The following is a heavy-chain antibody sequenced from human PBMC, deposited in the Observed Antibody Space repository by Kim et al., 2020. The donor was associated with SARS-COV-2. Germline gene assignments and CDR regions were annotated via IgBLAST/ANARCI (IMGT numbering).Heavy chain of an antibody. J-gene: IGHJ6*02. CDR1: GGTFSSYA. V-gene: IGHV1-69*13. CDR2: IIPIFGTA. Sequence: SVKVSCKASGGTFSSYAISWVRQAPGQGLEWMGGIIPIFGTANYAQKFQGRVTNTADESTSTAYMELSSLRSEDTAVYYCARARGVRGVHYYYYGMDVWGQGTTVTVSS. CDR3: ARARGVRGVHYYYYGMDV. D-gene: IGHD3-10*01.